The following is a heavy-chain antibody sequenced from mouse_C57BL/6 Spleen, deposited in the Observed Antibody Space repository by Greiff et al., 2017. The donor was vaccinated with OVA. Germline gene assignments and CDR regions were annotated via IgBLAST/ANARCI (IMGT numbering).Heavy chain of an antibody. CDR1: GYTFTSYW. CDR2: IHPNSGST. D-gene: IGHD2-1*01. Sequence: QVQLQQPGAELVKPGASVKLSCKASGYTFTSYWMHWVKQRPGQGLEWIGMIHPNSGSTNYNEKFKSKATLTVDKSSSTAYMQLSSLTSEDSAVYYCARNIYYGPYYAMDYWGQGTSVTVSS. J-gene: IGHJ4*01. CDR3: ARNIYYGPYYAMDY. V-gene: IGHV1-64*01.